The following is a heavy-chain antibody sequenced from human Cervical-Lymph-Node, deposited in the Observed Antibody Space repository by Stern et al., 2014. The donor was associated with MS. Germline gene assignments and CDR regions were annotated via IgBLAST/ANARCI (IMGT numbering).Heavy chain of an antibody. V-gene: IGHV1-24*01. CDR1: GYTLNDLS. CDR2: SSPEDGET. J-gene: IGHJ6*02. D-gene: IGHD6-19*01. Sequence: QYQLVQSGAEVKKPGASVKVSCKVSGYTLNDLSLHWVRQAPGEGLEWMGGSSPEDGETIFAQGLQGRVTVTEDTSTDTAYMELSSLRSEDTAVYYCASAVTGLNYYFHALDVWGQGTTVTVSS. CDR3: ASAVTGLNYYFHALDV.